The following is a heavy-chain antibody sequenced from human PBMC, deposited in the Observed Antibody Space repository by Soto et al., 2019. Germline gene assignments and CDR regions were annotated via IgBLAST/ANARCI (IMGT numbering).Heavy chain of an antibody. CDR2: IYYSGST. D-gene: IGHD3-10*01. CDR1: GGSISGGDYY. J-gene: IGHJ5*02. V-gene: IGHV4-30-4*01. Sequence: SETLSRTCTVSGGSISGGDYYWMWIRQPPGKGLEWIGYIYYSGSTYYNPSLKSRVTISVDTSKNQFSLKLSSVTAADTAVYYCASLLSYYYGSGSPNWFDPWGQGALVTVSS. CDR3: ASLLSYYYGSGSPNWFDP.